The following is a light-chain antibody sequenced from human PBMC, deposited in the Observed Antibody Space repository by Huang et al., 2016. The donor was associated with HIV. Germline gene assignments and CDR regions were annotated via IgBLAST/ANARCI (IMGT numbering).Light chain of an antibody. J-gene: IGKJ5*01. Sequence: DIVMTQSPLTLPVTPGESASIACRSNQSLLYSNGYNYLDWYVQKTGQSPQILISLVCDRGSGVPDRFSITGTGTNFTLRISSVEAEDVGVYYCMQTLQIPITFGQGTRLEMK. V-gene: IGKV2-28*01. CDR2: LVC. CDR3: MQTLQIPIT. CDR1: QSLLYSNGYNY.